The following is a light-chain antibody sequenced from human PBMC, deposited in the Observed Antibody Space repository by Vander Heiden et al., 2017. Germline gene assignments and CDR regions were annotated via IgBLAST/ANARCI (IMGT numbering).Light chain of an antibody. V-gene: IGKV4-1*01. CDR2: WAS. J-gene: IGKJ2*01. CDR3: QQDDSSPRT. CDR1: QSVLYSSNNKNY. Sequence: DIVMTQSPDSLAVSLGERATINCKSSQSVLYSSNNKNYLVWYQQKPGQPPKLLIYWASIRESGVPDRFSGSGSGTDFTLTISILQAEDVAVYYCQQDDSSPRTFGQGTKMEIK.